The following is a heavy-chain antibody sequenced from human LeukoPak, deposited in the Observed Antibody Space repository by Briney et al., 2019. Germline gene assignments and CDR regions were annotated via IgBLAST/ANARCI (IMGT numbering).Heavy chain of an antibody. J-gene: IGHJ4*02. Sequence: SETLSLTCAVYGGSFSGYYWSWIRQPPGKGPEWIGEINHSGSANYNPSLKSRVTISGDTSKNQFSLKLSSVTAADTAVYYCARGLRVDYWGQGTLVTVSS. V-gene: IGHV4-34*01. CDR3: ARGLRVDY. CDR2: INHSGSA. CDR1: GGSFSGYY.